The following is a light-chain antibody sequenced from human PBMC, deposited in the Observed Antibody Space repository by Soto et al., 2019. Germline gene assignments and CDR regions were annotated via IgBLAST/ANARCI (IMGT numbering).Light chain of an antibody. Sequence: QSALTQPASVSGSPGQSITISCTGTSSDIGHYDYVSWYQQHPGKAPRLMIYHVTYRPSGVSNRYSGSKSGNSASLTISGLQADDEADYFFCSLTTSHTYVFGSGTKVT. V-gene: IGLV2-14*03. CDR2: HVT. CDR1: SSDIGHYDY. CDR3: CSLTTSHTYV. J-gene: IGLJ1*01.